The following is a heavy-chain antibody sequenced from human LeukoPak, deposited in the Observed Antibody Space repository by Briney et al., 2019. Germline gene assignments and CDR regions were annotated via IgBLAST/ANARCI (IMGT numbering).Heavy chain of an antibody. CDR1: GFTFSSYS. CDR2: ISSSSSYI. D-gene: IGHD6-13*01. V-gene: IGHV3-21*01. J-gene: IGHJ5*02. Sequence: GGSLRLSCAASGFTFSSYSMNWVRQAPGKGLEWVSSISSSSSYIYYADSVKGRFTISRDNAKNSLYLQMNSLRAEDTAIYYCTKGGSSSSWFWVSWGQGTLVTVSS. CDR3: TKGGSSSSWFWVS.